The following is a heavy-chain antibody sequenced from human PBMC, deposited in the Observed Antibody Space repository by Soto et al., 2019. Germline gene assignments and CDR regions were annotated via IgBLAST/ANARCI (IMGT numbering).Heavy chain of an antibody. CDR3: ARESEDLTSNFDY. J-gene: IGHJ4*02. Sequence: EVQLVESGGGLVKPGGSLRLSCAASGFTFTRYSMNWVRQAPGKGLEWVSSISSTTNYIYYADSMKGRFTVSRDNAKNSVYLDMNSLSAGDTAVYYCARESEDLTSNFDYWGQGTLVTVSS. CDR2: ISSTTNYI. V-gene: IGHV3-21*01. CDR1: GFTFTRYS.